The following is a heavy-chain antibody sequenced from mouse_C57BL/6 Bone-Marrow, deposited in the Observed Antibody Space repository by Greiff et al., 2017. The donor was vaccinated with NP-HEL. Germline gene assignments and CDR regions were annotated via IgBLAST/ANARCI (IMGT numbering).Heavy chain of an antibody. J-gene: IGHJ3*01. CDR2: ISSGGSYT. Sequence: EVKLVESGGDLVKPGGSLKLSCAASGFTFSSYGMSWVRQTPDKRLEWVATISSGGSYTYYPDSVKGRFTISRDNAMNTLYLQMSSLKSEDTAMYYCASPYDYDVAWFAYWGQGTLVTVSA. CDR1: GFTFSSYG. CDR3: ASPYDYDVAWFAY. D-gene: IGHD2-4*01. V-gene: IGHV5-6*01.